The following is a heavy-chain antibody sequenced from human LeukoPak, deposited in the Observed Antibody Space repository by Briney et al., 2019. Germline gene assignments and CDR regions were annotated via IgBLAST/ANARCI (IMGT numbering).Heavy chain of an antibody. CDR2: VSAYNGNT. V-gene: IGHV1-18*01. J-gene: IGHJ4*02. D-gene: IGHD3-22*01. Sequence: ASVNVSCKTSGYTFTNYGISWVRQAPGQGLEWMGWVSAYNGNTNFARKLQGRVSMTTDTSTSTASMELRSLRSDDTAVYYCARDDSYDSSGYYYYYWGQGTLVTVSS. CDR3: ARDDSYDSSGYYYYY. CDR1: GYTFTNYG.